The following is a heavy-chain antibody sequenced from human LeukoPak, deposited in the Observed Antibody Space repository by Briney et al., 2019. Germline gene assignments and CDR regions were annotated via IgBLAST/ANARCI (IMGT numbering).Heavy chain of an antibody. J-gene: IGHJ6*02. Sequence: SETLSLTCTVSGGSISSSSYYWGWIRQPPGKGLEWIGSIYYSGSTYYNPSLKSRVTISVDTSKNQFSLKLSSVTAADTAVYYCARVNTIVRGLYYGMDVWGQGTTVTVSS. CDR2: IYYSGST. CDR3: ARVNTIVRGLYYGMDV. V-gene: IGHV4-39*07. D-gene: IGHD3-10*01. CDR1: GGSISSSSYY.